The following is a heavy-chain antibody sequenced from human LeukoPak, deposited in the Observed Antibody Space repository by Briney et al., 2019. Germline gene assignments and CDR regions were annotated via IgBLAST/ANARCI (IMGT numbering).Heavy chain of an antibody. D-gene: IGHD3-22*01. Sequence: PGGSLRLSCAASGFTFSSYGMSWVRQAPGKGLEWVSAISGSGGSTYYADSVEGRFTISRDNSKNTLYLQMNSLRAEDTAVYYCAKDMLRYYDSSGYSGDAFDIWGQGTMVTVSS. J-gene: IGHJ3*02. CDR2: ISGSGGST. CDR1: GFTFSSYG. V-gene: IGHV3-23*01. CDR3: AKDMLRYYDSSGYSGDAFDI.